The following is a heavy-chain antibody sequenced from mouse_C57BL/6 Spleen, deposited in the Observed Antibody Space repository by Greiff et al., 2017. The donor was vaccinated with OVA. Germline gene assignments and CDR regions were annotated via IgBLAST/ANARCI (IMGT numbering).Heavy chain of an antibody. J-gene: IGHJ3*01. Sequence: EVQLQQSGPELVKPGASVKISCKASGYTFTDYYMNWVKQSHGKSLEWIGDINPNNGGTSYNQKFKGKATLTVDKSSSTAYMELRSLTSEDSAVYYCARGHYGSSEAGFAYWGQGTLVTVSA. D-gene: IGHD1-1*01. CDR1: GYTFTDYY. CDR3: ARGHYGSSEAGFAY. CDR2: INPNNGGT. V-gene: IGHV1-26*01.